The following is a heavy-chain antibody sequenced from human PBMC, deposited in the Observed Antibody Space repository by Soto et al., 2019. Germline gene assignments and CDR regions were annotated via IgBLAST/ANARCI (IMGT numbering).Heavy chain of an antibody. CDR3: AFFPNGELERLRFDY. D-gene: IGHD1-1*01. CDR2: IIPIFGTA. J-gene: IGHJ4*02. Sequence: ASVKVSCKASGGTFSSYAISWVRQAPGQGLEWMGGIIPIFGTANYAQKSQGRVTITADESTSTAYMELSSLRSEDTAVYYCAFFPNGELERLRFDYWGQGTLVTVSS. CDR1: GGTFSSYA. V-gene: IGHV1-69*13.